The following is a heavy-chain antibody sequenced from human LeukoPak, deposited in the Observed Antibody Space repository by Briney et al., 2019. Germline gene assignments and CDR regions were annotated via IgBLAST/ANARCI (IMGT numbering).Heavy chain of an antibody. CDR1: GYTFTSYG. Sequence: ASVKVSCKASGYTFTSYGISWVRQAPGQGLEWMGWISAYNGNTNYAQKLQGRVTMTTDTSTSTAYMELRSLGSDDTAVYYCARDFGLWFGELLPYWFDPWGQGTLVTVSS. D-gene: IGHD3-10*01. J-gene: IGHJ5*02. V-gene: IGHV1-18*01. CDR2: ISAYNGNT. CDR3: ARDFGLWFGELLPYWFDP.